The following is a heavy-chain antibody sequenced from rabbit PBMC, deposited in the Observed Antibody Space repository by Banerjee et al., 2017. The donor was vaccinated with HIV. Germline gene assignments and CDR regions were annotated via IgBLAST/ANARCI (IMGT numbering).Heavy chain of an antibody. D-gene: IGHD4-1*01. CDR2: IYAANSGST. CDR3: ARDDAGYDL. Sequence: QQQLEESGGGLVKPEGSLTLTCKASGIDFSSSGISWVRQAPGKGLEWIACIYAANSGSTWYASWAKGRFTISKTSSTTVTLQMTSLTAADTATYFCARDDAGYDLWGPGTLVTVS. J-gene: IGHJ4*01. V-gene: IGHV1S45*01. CDR1: GIDFSSSG.